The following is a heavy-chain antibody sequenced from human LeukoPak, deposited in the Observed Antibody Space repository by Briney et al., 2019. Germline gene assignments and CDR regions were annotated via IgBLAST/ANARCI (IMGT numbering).Heavy chain of an antibody. CDR2: IYYSGST. V-gene: IGHV4-31*03. CDR3: ATGHSSSWYWFDP. CDR1: GGSISSGGYY. D-gene: IGHD6-13*01. Sequence: SETLSLTGTVSGGSISSGGYYWSWIRQHPGKGLEWIGYIYYSGSTYYNPSLKSRVTISVDTSKNQFSLKLSSVTAADTAVYYCATGHSSSWYWFDPWGQGTLVTVSS. J-gene: IGHJ5*02.